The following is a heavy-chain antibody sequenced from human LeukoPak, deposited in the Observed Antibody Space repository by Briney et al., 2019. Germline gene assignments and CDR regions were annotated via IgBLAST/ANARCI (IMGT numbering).Heavy chain of an antibody. CDR2: TYCRSKWYN. V-gene: IGHV6-1*01. J-gene: IGHJ4*02. D-gene: IGHD5-12*01. CDR1: GDSVSTNSAA. Sequence: SQTLSLTCAISGDSVSTNSAAWIWIRQSPSRGLEWLGRTYCRSKWYNDYAVSVKSRITITPDTSKNQFSLQLNSVTPEDTAVYYCARDKGGSGYDHLDSWGQGTLVTVSS. CDR3: ARDKGGSGYDHLDS.